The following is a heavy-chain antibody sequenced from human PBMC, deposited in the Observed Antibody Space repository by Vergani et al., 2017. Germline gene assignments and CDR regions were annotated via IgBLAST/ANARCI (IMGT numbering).Heavy chain of an antibody. CDR1: GFTFSSYA. V-gene: IGHV3-64*04. J-gene: IGHJ6*02. D-gene: IGHD4-23*01. CDR3: ARSVXGGNPGGRVTYYYGMDV. CDR2: ISSNGGST. Sequence: VQLVESGGGLVQPGGSLRLSCSASGFTFSSYAMHWVRQAPGKGLEYVSAISSNGGSTYYADSVKGRFTISRDNSKNTLYLQMNSLRAEDTAVYYCARSVXGGNPGGRVTYYYGMDVWGQGTTVTVSS.